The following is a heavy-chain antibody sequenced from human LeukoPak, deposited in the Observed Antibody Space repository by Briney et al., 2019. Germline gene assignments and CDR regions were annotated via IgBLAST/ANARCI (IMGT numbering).Heavy chain of an antibody. CDR2: ITWAGAAT. CDR3: AKDVAIAGTTPHRLYHYRDL. J-gene: IGHJ6*03. V-gene: IGHV3-43D*03. D-gene: IGHD6-13*01. Sequence: PGGSLRLSCAASGFTFDDYAMHWVRQAPGKGLEWVSLITWAGAATFYADSVKGRFTVSRDNSKNSLYLQMNSLRGEDTALYYCAKDVAIAGTTPHRLYHYRDLWGKGTRVSVPS. CDR1: GFTFDDYA.